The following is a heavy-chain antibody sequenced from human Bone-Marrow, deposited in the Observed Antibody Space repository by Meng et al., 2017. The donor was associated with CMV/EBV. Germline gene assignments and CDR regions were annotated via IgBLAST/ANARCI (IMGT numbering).Heavy chain of an antibody. Sequence: SETLSLTCTVSGDSISRIDDYWGWIRQPPGKGLEWIGSIYYSGTTYYNPSLKSRVTISVDTSKNRFSLKLSSVTAADTAMYYCARESPGTIAARFHFDYWGRGMLVTVSS. CDR3: ARESPGTIAARFHFDY. J-gene: IGHJ4*02. V-gene: IGHV4-39*07. CDR1: GDSISRIDDY. D-gene: IGHD6-13*01. CDR2: IYYSGTT.